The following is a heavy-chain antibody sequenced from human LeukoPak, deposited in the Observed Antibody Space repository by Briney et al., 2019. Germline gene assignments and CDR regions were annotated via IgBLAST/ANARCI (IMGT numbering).Heavy chain of an antibody. Sequence: ASVKVSCKVSGYTVTELSMHWVRQAPGKGLEWMGGFDPEDGETIYAQKFQGRVTMTEDTSTDTAYMELSSLRSEDTAVYYCATSCTGGVCPTSFRWFDPWGQGTLVTVSS. J-gene: IGHJ5*02. CDR2: FDPEDGET. CDR1: GYTVTELS. CDR3: ATSCTGGVCPTSFRWFDP. D-gene: IGHD2-8*02. V-gene: IGHV1-24*01.